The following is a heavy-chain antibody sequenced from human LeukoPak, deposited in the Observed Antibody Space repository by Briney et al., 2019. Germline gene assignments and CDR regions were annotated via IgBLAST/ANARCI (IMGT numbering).Heavy chain of an antibody. CDR2: IYHSGST. D-gene: IGHD1-26*01. Sequence: PSETLSLTCTVSGYSISSGYYWGWIRQPPGKGLEWIGSIYHSGSTYYNPSLKSRVTISVDTPKNQFSLKLSSVTAADTAVYYCARALVGYYFDYWGQGTLVTVSS. V-gene: IGHV4-38-2*02. CDR3: ARALVGYYFDY. J-gene: IGHJ4*02. CDR1: GYSISSGYY.